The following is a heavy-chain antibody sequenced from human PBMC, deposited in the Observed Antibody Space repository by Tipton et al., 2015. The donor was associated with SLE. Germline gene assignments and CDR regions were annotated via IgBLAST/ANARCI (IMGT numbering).Heavy chain of an antibody. CDR1: GGSFSGYY. Sequence: TLSLTCAVYGGSFSGYYWSWIRQPPGKGLEWIGEINHSGSTNYNPSLKSRVTISVDTSKNQFSLKLSSVTAADTAVYYCARGLGAPTYCSSTSCYGLWFDPWGQGTLVTVSS. CDR2: INHSGST. D-gene: IGHD2-2*01. CDR3: ARGLGAPTYCSSTSCYGLWFDP. V-gene: IGHV4-34*01. J-gene: IGHJ5*02.